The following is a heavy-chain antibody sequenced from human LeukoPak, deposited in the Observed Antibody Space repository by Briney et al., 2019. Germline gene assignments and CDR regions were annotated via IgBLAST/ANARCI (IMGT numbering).Heavy chain of an antibody. CDR2: ISAYNGNT. CDR1: GYTGTSYG. V-gene: IGHV1-18*01. J-gene: IGHJ6*02. CDR3: ARLPRYYDFWSGSYYYYGMDV. Sequence: ASVKVSCKASGYTGTSYGISLVRQAPGQGLEWMGWISAYNGNTNYAQKLQGRVTMTTDTSTSTAYMELRSLRSDDTAVYYCARLPRYYDFWSGSYYYYGMDVWGQGTTVTVSS. D-gene: IGHD3-3*01.